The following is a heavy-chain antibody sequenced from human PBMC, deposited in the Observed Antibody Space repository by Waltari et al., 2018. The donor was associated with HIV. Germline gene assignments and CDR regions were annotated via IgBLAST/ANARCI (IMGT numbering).Heavy chain of an antibody. V-gene: IGHV3-7*01. CDR1: GFTFSGSW. CDR3: ARFTFTATMDD. CDR2: IKEEGREK. D-gene: IGHD1-7*01. J-gene: IGHJ4*02. Sequence: EVQLVESGGGLVQPGGSLRLTCAASGFTFSGSWMTWVRQAPGKGLEGVATIKEEGREKYYVDSVKGRFTISRDSAENSLYLQMSSLRAEDTSVYYCARFTFTATMDDWGQGTLVTVSS.